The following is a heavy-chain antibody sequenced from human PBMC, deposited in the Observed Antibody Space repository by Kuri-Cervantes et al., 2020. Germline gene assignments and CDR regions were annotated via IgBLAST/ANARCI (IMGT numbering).Heavy chain of an antibody. CDR1: GYTFTSYG. CDR2: ISAYNGNT. D-gene: IGHD3-9*01. Sequence: ASVKVSCKASGYTFTSYGISWVRQAPGQGLEWMGWISAYNGNTNYAQKLQGRVTMTTDTSTSTAYMELRSLRAEDTAVYYCARDQNPYYDILTGYKQTYYYYGMDVWGQGTTVTVSS. CDR3: ARDQNPYYDILTGYKQTYYYYGMDV. J-gene: IGHJ6*02. V-gene: IGHV1-18*01.